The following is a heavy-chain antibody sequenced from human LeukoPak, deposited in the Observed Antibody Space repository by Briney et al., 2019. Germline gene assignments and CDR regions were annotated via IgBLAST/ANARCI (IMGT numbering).Heavy chain of an antibody. V-gene: IGHV4-39*07. CDR3: ARGKSGRKAFFCSGGRCSRDVDEKKKTWFDS. D-gene: IGHD2-15*01. J-gene: IGHJ5*01. CDR1: GASIVSNTDY. Sequence: PSETLSLTCSVSGASIVSNTDYWGWIRQSPRDGLEWIGSASSYGSTYYNPSLKSRVSISVDTSNNLFSLKLNSVTAADMAIYFCARGKSGRKAFFCSGGRCSRDVDEKKKTWFDSWGQGTLVTVSS. CDR2: ASSYGST.